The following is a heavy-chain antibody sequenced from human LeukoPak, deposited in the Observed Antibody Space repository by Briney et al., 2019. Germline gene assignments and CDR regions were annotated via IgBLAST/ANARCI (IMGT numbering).Heavy chain of an antibody. Sequence: GRSLRLSCAASGFTFSNYTMHWVRQAPGKGLEWVANIKQDGSEIYYVDSVKGRFSISRDNAQTSLYLQMNSLRAEDTAVYYCARTLIAAVGASKNWLDPWGQGTLVTVSS. J-gene: IGHJ5*02. CDR3: ARTLIAAVGASKNWLDP. CDR2: IKQDGSEI. CDR1: GFTFSNYT. D-gene: IGHD6-13*01. V-gene: IGHV3-7*01.